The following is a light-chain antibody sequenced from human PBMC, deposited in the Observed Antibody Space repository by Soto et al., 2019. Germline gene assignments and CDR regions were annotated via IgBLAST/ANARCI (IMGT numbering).Light chain of an antibody. CDR2: GAS. CDR3: QQYGTSPRT. CDR1: QSIFSNY. V-gene: IGKV3-20*01. Sequence: EVMLTQSPGTLSLSPGERATLSCRASQSIFSNYLAWYQQKSGQAPRLLIYGASNRATGIPDRFSGSGSGTDFTLTISRLEPADFSVYYCQQYGTSPRTFGQGTKVDFK. J-gene: IGKJ1*01.